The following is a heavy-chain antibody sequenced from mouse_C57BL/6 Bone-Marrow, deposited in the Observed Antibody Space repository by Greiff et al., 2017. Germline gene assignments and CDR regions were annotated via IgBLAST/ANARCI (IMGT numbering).Heavy chain of an antibody. Sequence: EVQVVESGGGLVQPGGSLSLSCAASGFTFTDYYMSWVRQPPGKALEWLGFIRNKANGYTTEYSASVKGRFTISRDNSQSILYLQMNALRAEDSATYYCARFSYYGSSRYAMDYWGQGTSVTVSS. CDR2: IRNKANGYTT. V-gene: IGHV7-3*01. J-gene: IGHJ4*01. CDR3: ARFSYYGSSRYAMDY. D-gene: IGHD1-1*01. CDR1: GFTFTDYY.